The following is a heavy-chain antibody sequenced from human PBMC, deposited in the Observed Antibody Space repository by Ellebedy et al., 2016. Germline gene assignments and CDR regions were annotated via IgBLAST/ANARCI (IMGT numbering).Heavy chain of an antibody. Sequence: GGSLRLSXVASGFTFSSYSMNWVRQAPGKGLEWVSYISGSSSTISYADSVKGRFTISRDNAKNSLYLQMNSLRDEDTAVYYCARDKWAGGNFPSDYWGQGTLVTVSS. CDR1: GFTFSSYS. CDR2: ISGSSSTI. J-gene: IGHJ4*02. D-gene: IGHD4-23*01. CDR3: ARDKWAGGNFPSDY. V-gene: IGHV3-48*02.